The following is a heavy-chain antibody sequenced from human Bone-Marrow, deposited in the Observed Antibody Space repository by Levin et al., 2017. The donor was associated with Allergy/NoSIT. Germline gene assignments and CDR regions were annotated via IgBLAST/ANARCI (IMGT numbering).Heavy chain of an antibody. V-gene: IGHV3-74*01. CDR3: ARDPNYDYVWGAPPGV. CDR2: INSDGSST. CDR1: GFTFSSYW. Sequence: GGSLRLSCAASGFTFSSYWMHWVRQAPGKGLVWVSRINSDGSSTSYADSVKGRFTISRDNAKNTLYLQMNSLRAEDTAVYYCARDPNYDYVWGAPPGVWGQGTLVTVSS. D-gene: IGHD3-16*01. J-gene: IGHJ4*02.